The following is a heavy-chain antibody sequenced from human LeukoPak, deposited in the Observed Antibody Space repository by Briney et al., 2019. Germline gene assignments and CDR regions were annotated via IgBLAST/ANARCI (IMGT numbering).Heavy chain of an antibody. V-gene: IGHV4-59*01. Sequence: PSETLSLTCTVSGGSISSYYWSWIRQPPGKGLEWIGYIYDSGTTNYNPSLKSRVTISGDTSKNQFSLNLSSVTAADTAVYYCARSRGAAGGFDYWGQGTLVTVSS. CDR2: IYDSGTT. D-gene: IGHD3-16*01. CDR1: GGSISSYY. CDR3: ARSRGAAGGFDY. J-gene: IGHJ4*02.